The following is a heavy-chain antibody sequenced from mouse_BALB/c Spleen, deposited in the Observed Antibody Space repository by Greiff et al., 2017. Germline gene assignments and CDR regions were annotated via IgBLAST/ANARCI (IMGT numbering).Heavy chain of an antibody. V-gene: IGHV10-1*02. Sequence: EVQVVESGGGLVQPGGSRKLSCAASGFTFSSFGMHWVRQAPGKGLEWVARIRSKSNNYATYYADSVKDRFTISRDDSQSMLYLQMNNLKTEDTAMYYCVRTGANFDYWGQGTTLTVSS. D-gene: IGHD4-1*01. CDR3: VRTGANFDY. CDR1: GFTFSSFG. CDR2: IRSKSNNYAT. J-gene: IGHJ2*01.